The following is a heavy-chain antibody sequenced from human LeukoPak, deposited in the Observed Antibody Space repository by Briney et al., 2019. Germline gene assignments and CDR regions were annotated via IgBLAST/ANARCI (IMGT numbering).Heavy chain of an antibody. V-gene: IGHV1-69*13. CDR3: ARDQYGSGSYYKPFDY. Sequence: SVKVSCKASGGTFSSYAISWVRQPPGQGLEWMGGIIPIFGTANYAQKFQGRVTITADESTSTAYMELSSLRSEDTAVYYCARDQYGSGSYYKPFDYWGQGTLVTVSS. CDR1: GGTFSSYA. J-gene: IGHJ4*02. D-gene: IGHD3-10*01. CDR2: IIPIFGTA.